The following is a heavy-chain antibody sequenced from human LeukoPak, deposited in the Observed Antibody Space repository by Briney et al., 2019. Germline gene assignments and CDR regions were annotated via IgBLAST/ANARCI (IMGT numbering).Heavy chain of an antibody. CDR3: AKWGCSGGSCYPFAY. Sequence: GGSLRLSCAASGFTFSSYAMSWVRQAPGKGLEWVSATNGSGVSTYYADSVKGRFTISRDNSKNTLYLQMNSLRAEDTAIYYCAKWGCSGGSCYPFAYWGQGTLVTVSS. D-gene: IGHD2-15*01. CDR2: TNGSGVST. CDR1: GFTFSSYA. V-gene: IGHV3-23*01. J-gene: IGHJ4*02.